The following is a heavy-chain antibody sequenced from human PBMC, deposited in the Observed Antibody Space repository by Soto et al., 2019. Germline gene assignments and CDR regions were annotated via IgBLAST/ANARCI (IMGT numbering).Heavy chain of an antibody. CDR3: ARAWGYYFDY. Sequence: SETLSLTCTVSGDSISNSDYYWGWIRQPPGKGLEWIGTIYYSGSTIYNPSLKSRVTISVDTSKNQFSLKLSSVTAADTAVYYCARAWGYYFDYWGQGTLVTVSS. D-gene: IGHD3-16*01. CDR1: GDSISNSDYY. V-gene: IGHV4-39*07. CDR2: IYYSGST. J-gene: IGHJ4*02.